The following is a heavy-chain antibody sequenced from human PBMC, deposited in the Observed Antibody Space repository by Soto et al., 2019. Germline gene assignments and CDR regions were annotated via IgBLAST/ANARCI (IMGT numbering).Heavy chain of an antibody. J-gene: IGHJ6*02. CDR1: GYTFTSYY. D-gene: IGHD2-15*01. Sequence: ASVKVSCKASGYTFTSYYMHWVRQAPGQWLESMGIINPSGGSTSYAQKFQGRVTMTRDTSTSTVYMELSSLRSEDTAVYYCARDLGYCSGGSCYSSYYYGMDVWGQGTTVTVSS. CDR2: INPSGGST. CDR3: ARDLGYCSGGSCYSSYYYGMDV. V-gene: IGHV1-46*01.